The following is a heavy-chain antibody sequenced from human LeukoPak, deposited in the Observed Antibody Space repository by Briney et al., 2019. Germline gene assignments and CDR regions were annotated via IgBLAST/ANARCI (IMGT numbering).Heavy chain of an antibody. D-gene: IGHD3-10*01. V-gene: IGHV3-11*04. CDR1: GFTFRDYY. CDR2: ISNSVALRV. J-gene: IGHJ6*03. CDR3: ARDDFIYYGSGSYTMYYYYYMDV. Sequence: GGSLRLSCAASGFTFRDYYMGWIRQAPGKGPEWVSYISNSVALRVYNADSVKGRFTISRDNTKNSPYLQMNSLRAEDTAVYYCARDDFIYYGSGSYTMYYYYYMDVWGKGTTVTVFS.